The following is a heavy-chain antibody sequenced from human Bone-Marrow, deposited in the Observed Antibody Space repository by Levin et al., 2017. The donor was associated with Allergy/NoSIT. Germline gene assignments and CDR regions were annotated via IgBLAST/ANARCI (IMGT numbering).Heavy chain of an antibody. Sequence: GGSLKISCKASGYTFADYFIHWVRQAPGQGLEWMGRINPKTGGTNYAEKFQGRVTMTRDTSINTAYMELTSLTSDDTAVFYCAGATVGPMQVYYFDLWGRGTLVIVSS. V-gene: IGHV1-2*06. CDR1: GYTFADYF. J-gene: IGHJ4*02. D-gene: IGHD1-26*01. CDR2: INPKTGGT. CDR3: AGATVGPMQVYYFDL.